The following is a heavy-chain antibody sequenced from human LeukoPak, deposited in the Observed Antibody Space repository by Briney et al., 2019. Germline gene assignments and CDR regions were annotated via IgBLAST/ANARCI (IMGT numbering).Heavy chain of an antibody. V-gene: IGHV3-48*02. CDR2: ISGSGSVS. CDR1: GFTFSSYS. D-gene: IGHD3-10*01. Sequence: GGSLRLSCAASGFTFSSYSMNWVRQAPGKGLEWISYISGSGSVSYYEDSVKGRFTISRDNAKNSLHLQMNSLRDEDTALYYCARDGGFGFLAAFDIWGQGTMVTVSS. CDR3: ARDGGFGFLAAFDI. J-gene: IGHJ3*02.